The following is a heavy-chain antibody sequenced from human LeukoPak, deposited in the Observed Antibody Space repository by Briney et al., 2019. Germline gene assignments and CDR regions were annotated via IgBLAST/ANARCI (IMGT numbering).Heavy chain of an antibody. Sequence: VSVKVSCKASGYTFTGYYMHWVRQAPGQGLEWMGWINPNSGGTNYAQKFQGRVTMTRDTSISTAYMELSRLRSDDTAVYYCARCSAMVYGTYTYWGQGTLVTVSS. CDR3: ARCSAMVYGTYTY. V-gene: IGHV1-2*02. D-gene: IGHD5-18*01. CDR1: GYTFTGYY. CDR2: INPNSGGT. J-gene: IGHJ4*02.